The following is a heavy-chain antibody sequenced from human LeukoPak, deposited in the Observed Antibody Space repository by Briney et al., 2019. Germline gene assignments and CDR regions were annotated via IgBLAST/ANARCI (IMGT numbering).Heavy chain of an antibody. CDR2: IYYSGTT. V-gene: IGHV4-59*08. Sequence: SETLSLTCTVSGGSISTYYWSWIRQPPGKGLEWIGYIYYSGTTTYNPSLKGRVTMSVDTSKNQFSLKLNSVTAADTAVYYCARRGYFNCWGQGTLVTVSP. CDR3: ARRGYFNC. J-gene: IGHJ4*02. CDR1: GGSISTYY.